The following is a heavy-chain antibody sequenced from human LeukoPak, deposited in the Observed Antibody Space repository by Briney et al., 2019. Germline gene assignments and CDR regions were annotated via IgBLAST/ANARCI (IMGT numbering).Heavy chain of an antibody. CDR3: ARDQYDTWSRRGNFDS. V-gene: IGHV1-69*13. CDR1: GGTFSSYA. J-gene: IGHJ4*02. D-gene: IGHD3-3*01. Sequence: SVKVSCKASGGTFSSYAISWVRQAPGQGLEWMGGIIPIFGTANYAQKFQGRVTITADESTSTAYMELNSLRVEDTAVFYCARDQYDTWSRRGNFDSWGQGTLVIVSS. CDR2: IIPIFGTA.